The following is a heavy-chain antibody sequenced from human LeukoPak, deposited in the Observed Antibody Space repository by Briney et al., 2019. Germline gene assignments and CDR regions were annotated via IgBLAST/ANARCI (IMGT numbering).Heavy chain of an antibody. Sequence: SETLSLTCAVYGGSFSGYYWSWIRQPPGEGLEWIGYIYYSGSTNYNPSLKSRVTISVDASKNQFSLKLSSVTAADTAVYYCARVNSGYNYYYYYYYMDVWGKGTTVTISS. D-gene: IGHD3-22*01. CDR3: ARVNSGYNYYYYYYYMDV. V-gene: IGHV4-59*01. CDR1: GGSFSGYY. J-gene: IGHJ6*03. CDR2: IYYSGST.